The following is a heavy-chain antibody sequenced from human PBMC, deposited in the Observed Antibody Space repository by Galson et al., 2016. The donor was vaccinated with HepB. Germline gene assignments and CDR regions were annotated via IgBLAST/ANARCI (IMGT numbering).Heavy chain of an antibody. D-gene: IGHD3-16*01. CDR2: ISGSGSAI. CDR3: ARVGQGAYFDY. CDR1: GFTFTASE. Sequence: SLRLSCAASGFTFTASELSWVRQVPGKGLEWVSYISGSGSAIYYADSVKGRFTISRDNAKRSLYLQMNSLHTEDTAVYYCARVGQGAYFDYWGQGTLLTVSS. V-gene: IGHV3-48*03. J-gene: IGHJ4*02.